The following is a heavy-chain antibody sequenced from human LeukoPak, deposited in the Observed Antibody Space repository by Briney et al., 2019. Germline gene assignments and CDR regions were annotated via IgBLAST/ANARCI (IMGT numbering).Heavy chain of an antibody. V-gene: IGHV4-39*01. CDR2: VSYSGTT. CDR1: GGSISGGTYY. CDR3: ARGVAPDGDAFDI. D-gene: IGHD5-24*01. Sequence: SETLSLTCTVSGGSISGGTYYWGWIRQPPGKGLEWIGTVSYSGTTYYKSSLKSRVTISVDTSKNQFSLYLNSVTAADTAVYYCARGVAPDGDAFDIWGQGTMVTVSS. J-gene: IGHJ3*02.